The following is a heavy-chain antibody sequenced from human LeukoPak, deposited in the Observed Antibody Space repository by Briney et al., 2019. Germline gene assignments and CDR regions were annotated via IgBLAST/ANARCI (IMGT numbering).Heavy chain of an antibody. J-gene: IGHJ4*02. CDR3: ASDSISIAAAAEIDY. V-gene: IGHV1-2*02. D-gene: IGHD6-13*01. CDR1: GYTFTGYY. CDR2: INPNSGGT. Sequence: ASVKVSCKASGYTFTGYYMHWVRQAPGQGLEWMGWINPNSGGTNYAQKFQGRVTMTRDTSISTAYMELSRLRSDDTAVYYCASDSISIAAAAEIDYWGQGTLVTVSS.